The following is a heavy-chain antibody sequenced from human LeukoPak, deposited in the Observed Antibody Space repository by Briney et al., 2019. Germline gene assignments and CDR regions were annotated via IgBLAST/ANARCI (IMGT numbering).Heavy chain of an antibody. CDR2: IIPILGIA. D-gene: IGHD5-24*01. Sequence: SVKVSCKASGGTFSSYTISWVRQAPGQGLEWMGRIIPILGIANYAQKFQGRVTITADKSTSTAYMELSSLRSEDTAVYYCASGQMGESPLGAFDIWGQGTMVTVSS. CDR3: ASGQMGESPLGAFDI. J-gene: IGHJ3*02. V-gene: IGHV1-69*02. CDR1: GGTFSSYT.